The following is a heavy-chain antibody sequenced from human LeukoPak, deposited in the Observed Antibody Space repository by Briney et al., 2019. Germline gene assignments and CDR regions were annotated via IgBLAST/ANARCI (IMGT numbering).Heavy chain of an antibody. CDR1: GFTFSSYA. D-gene: IGHD1-26*01. Sequence: GSLRLSCAASGFTFSSYAMSWVRQAPGKGLEWVSAISGSGGSTYYADSVKGRFTISRDNSKNTLYLQMNSLRAEDTAVYYCANYKWDLLLGYFDYWGQGTLVTVSS. V-gene: IGHV3-23*01. J-gene: IGHJ4*02. CDR3: ANYKWDLLLGYFDY. CDR2: ISGSGGST.